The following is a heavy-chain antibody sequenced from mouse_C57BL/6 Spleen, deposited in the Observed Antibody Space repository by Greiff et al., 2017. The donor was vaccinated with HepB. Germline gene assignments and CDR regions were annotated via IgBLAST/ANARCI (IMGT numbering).Heavy chain of an antibody. CDR2: ITPNNGGT. CDR1: GYTFTDYN. D-gene: IGHD1-1*01. CDR3: ARFRYYGSSQYYFDY. J-gene: IGHJ2*01. V-gene: IGHV1-18*01. Sequence: EVQLQQSGPELVKPGASVKIPCKASGYTFTDYNMDWVKQSHGKSLEWIGDITPNNGGTIYNQKFKGKATLTVDKSSSTAYMELRSLTSEDTAVYYWARFRYYGSSQYYFDYWGQGTTLTVSS.